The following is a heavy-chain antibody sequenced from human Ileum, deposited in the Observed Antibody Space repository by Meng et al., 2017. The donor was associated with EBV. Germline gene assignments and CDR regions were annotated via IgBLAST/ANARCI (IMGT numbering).Heavy chain of an antibody. V-gene: IGHV1-46*01. D-gene: IGHD2-2*03. Sequence: QVQLVQSGAEVKKPGXPLKLSCAPSGFTXTTYFMHWVRQAPGQGLQWMGLFNPNGDVTTYSPRCQGRIPLTGDTSTSTLYMELSSLTSADTAVYYCSKVGGERCGNFSGYCESPFDKWGQGTLVNVSS. J-gene: IGHJ4*02. CDR3: SKVGGERCGNFSGYCESPFDK. CDR1: GFTXTTYF. CDR2: FNPNGDVT.